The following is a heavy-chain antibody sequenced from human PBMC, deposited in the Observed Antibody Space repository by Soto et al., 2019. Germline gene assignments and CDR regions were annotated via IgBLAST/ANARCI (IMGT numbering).Heavy chain of an antibody. V-gene: IGHV3-15*01. Sequence: LRLSCAASGFTFSNAWMSWVRQAPGKGLEWVGRIKSKTDGGTTDYAAPVKGRFTISRDDSKNTLYLQMNSLKTEDTAVYYCTTDPAYSSSWYYYYGMDVWGQGTTVTVSS. CDR1: GFTFSNAW. CDR3: TTDPAYSSSWYYYYGMDV. J-gene: IGHJ6*02. CDR2: IKSKTDGGTT. D-gene: IGHD6-13*01.